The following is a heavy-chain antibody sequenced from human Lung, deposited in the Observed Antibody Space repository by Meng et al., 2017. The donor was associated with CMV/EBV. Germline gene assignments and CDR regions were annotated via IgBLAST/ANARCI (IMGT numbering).Heavy chain of an antibody. Sequence: SCAASGFTFDDYAMHWVRQAPGKGLEWVSGISWNSGSIGYADSVKGRFTISRDNAKNSLYLQMNSLRAEDTALYYCAKDTGGYSYGYNAFDIWGQGTTVTVSS. J-gene: IGHJ3*02. D-gene: IGHD5-18*01. CDR3: AKDTGGYSYGYNAFDI. V-gene: IGHV3-9*01. CDR2: ISWNSGSI. CDR1: GFTFDDYA.